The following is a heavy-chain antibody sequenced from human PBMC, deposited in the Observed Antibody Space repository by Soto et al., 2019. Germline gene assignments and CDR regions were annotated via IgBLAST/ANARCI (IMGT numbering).Heavy chain of an antibody. V-gene: IGHV3-64D*08. J-gene: IGHJ4*02. CDR2: ISSNGGGT. D-gene: IGHD2-15*01. CDR1: GFRTRSHC. CDR3: VKRELAGYILGN. Sequence: PAGSLNLSWSSSGFRTRSHCMYWVRQAQGKGLDYVSVISSNGGGTVYADSVKGRFTISRDNSKNTLYLQMGSLRDEDTAVYYCVKRELAGYILGNWGQGTLVTVSS.